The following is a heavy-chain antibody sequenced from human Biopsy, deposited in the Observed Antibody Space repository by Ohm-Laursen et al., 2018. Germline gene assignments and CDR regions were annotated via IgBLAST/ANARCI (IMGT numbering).Heavy chain of an antibody. D-gene: IGHD2/OR15-2a*01. CDR3: AREDYYTWFDP. J-gene: IGHJ5*02. CDR2: IYYSGNT. Sequence: TLSLTCTVSGGSINGGSYYWSWLRQPPGKGLEWIWYIYYSGNTHYNPSLKSRVTMSIDTSKNQFSLRLSSVTSADTAVYYCAREDYYTWFDPWGQGTLVTVSS. V-gene: IGHV4-61*01. CDR1: GGSINGGSYY.